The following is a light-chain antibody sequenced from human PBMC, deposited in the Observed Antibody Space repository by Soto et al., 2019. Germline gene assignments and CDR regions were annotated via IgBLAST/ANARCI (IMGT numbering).Light chain of an antibody. CDR2: KAS. CDR3: QQYGSLSWT. J-gene: IGKJ1*01. V-gene: IGKV1-5*03. CDR1: QSISSW. Sequence: DIHMTQSPSTLSASVGDRVTITCRASQSISSWLAWYQQKPGKAPKLLIYKASTLESGVPSRFSGSGSGTEFTLTISSLQPDDFAVYHCQQYGSLSWTFGQGTKVDIK.